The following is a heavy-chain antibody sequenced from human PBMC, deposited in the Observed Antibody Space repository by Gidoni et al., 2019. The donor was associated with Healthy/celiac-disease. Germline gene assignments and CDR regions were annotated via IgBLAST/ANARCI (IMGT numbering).Heavy chain of an antibody. V-gene: IGHV3-48*03. CDR2: ISSSGSTI. CDR3: ARDLNYYGSGSSDYYYYGMDV. J-gene: IGHJ6*02. CDR1: GFPFSSYE. D-gene: IGHD3-10*01. Sequence: EVQLVESGGGLVQPGGSLTLSCSAPGFPFSSYEMNWVRPAPGKGLEWVSYISSSGSTIYYADSVKGRFTISRDNAKNSLYLQMNSLRAEDTAVYYCARDLNYYGSGSSDYYYYGMDVWGQGTTVTVSS.